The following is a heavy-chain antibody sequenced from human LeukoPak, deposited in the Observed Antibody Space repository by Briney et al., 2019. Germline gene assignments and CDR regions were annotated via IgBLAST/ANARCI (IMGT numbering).Heavy chain of an antibody. Sequence: SETLSLTCAVYGGSFSGYYWSWIRQPPGKGLEWIGEINHSGSTNYNPSLKSRVTISVDTSKNQFSLKLSSVTAADTAVYYCARDRYYGSGKVLDPWGQGTLVTVSS. D-gene: IGHD3-10*01. J-gene: IGHJ5*02. CDR1: GGSFSGYY. V-gene: IGHV4-34*01. CDR2: INHSGST. CDR3: ARDRYYGSGKVLDP.